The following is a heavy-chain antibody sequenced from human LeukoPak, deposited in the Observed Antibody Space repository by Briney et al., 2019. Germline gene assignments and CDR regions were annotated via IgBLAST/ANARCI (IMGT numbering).Heavy chain of an antibody. J-gene: IGHJ3*02. CDR3: ARWEESDAFDI. Sequence: PSETLSLTCAVYGGSFSSYYWGWIRQPPGKGLEWIGSIYYSGSTNYNPSLKSRVTISVDTSKNQFSLKLSSVTAADTAVYYCARWEESDAFDIWGQGTMVTVSS. CDR1: GGSFSSYY. V-gene: IGHV4-39*01. D-gene: IGHD1-26*01. CDR2: IYYSGST.